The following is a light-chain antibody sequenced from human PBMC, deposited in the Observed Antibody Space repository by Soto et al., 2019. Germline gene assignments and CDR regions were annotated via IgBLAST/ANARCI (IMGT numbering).Light chain of an antibody. CDR1: SSDVGAYNY. J-gene: IGLJ1*01. CDR3: SSHTSSGTRV. V-gene: IGLV2-14*03. CDR2: DVS. Sequence: QSALTQPASVSGSPGQSITISCTGTSSDVGAYNYVSWYQQHPGKAPKLVIYDVSNRPSGVSNRFSGSKSGNTASLTISGLQAEDESDYYCSSHTSSGTRVFGTGTKVTVL.